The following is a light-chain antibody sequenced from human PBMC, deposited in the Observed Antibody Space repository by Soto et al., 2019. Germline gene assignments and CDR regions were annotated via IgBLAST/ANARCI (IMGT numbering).Light chain of an antibody. CDR3: MIWHSTAVV. CDR1: SGINVGTYR. J-gene: IGLJ2*01. Sequence: QPVLTQPSSLSASPGASASLTCTLRSGINVGTYRIYWYQQKPGSPPQYLLRYNSDSDNQQGSGVPSRFSGSKDASANAGILVISGLQSEDEADYYCMIWHSTAVVFGGGTKVTVL. CDR2: YNSDSDN. V-gene: IGLV5-45*03.